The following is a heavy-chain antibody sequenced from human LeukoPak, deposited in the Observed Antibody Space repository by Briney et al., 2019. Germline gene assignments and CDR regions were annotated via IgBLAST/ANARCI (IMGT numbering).Heavy chain of an antibody. CDR1: GINFRGYW. Sequence: PGGSLRLSCAVSGINFRGYWMAWVRQAPGKGLEWVSAISDGAGGRTYYTDSVKGRFTISRDNSKNTLYLQLNSLRAEDTAVYYCAKEDVDTSFDYWGQGTLVTVSS. CDR2: ISDGAGGRT. D-gene: IGHD5-18*01. CDR3: AKEDVDTSFDY. V-gene: IGHV3-23*01. J-gene: IGHJ4*02.